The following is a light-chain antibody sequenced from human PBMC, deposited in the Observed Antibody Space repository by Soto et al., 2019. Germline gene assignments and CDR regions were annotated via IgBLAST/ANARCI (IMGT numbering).Light chain of an antibody. J-gene: IGKJ1*01. CDR2: DAS. V-gene: IGKV1-5*01. Sequence: DIKLYNSHFTLSAYIGDSVTLTCRARESISIWLAWYQQKPGKAPKLLIYDASILESGVPSRFSGSGSGTEFTLTISSLQPDDSATYYCQQYNSYRTFGQGTIV. CDR3: QQYNSYRT. CDR1: ESISIW.